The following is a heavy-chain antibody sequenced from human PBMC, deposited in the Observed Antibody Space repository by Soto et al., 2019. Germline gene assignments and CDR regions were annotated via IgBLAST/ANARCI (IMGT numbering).Heavy chain of an antibody. CDR3: ARGERGDYDDYYGMDV. CDR1: GYTFTSYG. CDR2: ISAYNGNT. V-gene: IGHV1-18*04. J-gene: IGHJ6*02. Sequence: QVQLVQSGAEVKKPGASVKVSCKASGYTFTSYGITWVRQAPGQGLEWMGWISAYNGNTNYAQKLQGRVTMTTDTSTSTASMELRSLRSDDTAVYYCARGERGDYDDYYGMDVWGQGTTVTVSS. D-gene: IGHD1-1*01.